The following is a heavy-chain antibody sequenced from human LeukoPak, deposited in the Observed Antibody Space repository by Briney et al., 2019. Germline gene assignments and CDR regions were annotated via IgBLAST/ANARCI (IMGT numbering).Heavy chain of an antibody. Sequence: SETLSLTCTVSGGSISSGGYYWSWIRQPPGKGLEWIGYIYHSGSTYYNPSLKSRVTISVDRSKNQFSLKLSSVTAADTAVYYCARTTYGAIGYWGQGTLVTVSS. CDR1: GGSISSGGYY. V-gene: IGHV4-30-2*01. CDR3: ARTTYGAIGY. CDR2: IYHSGST. D-gene: IGHD4/OR15-4a*01. J-gene: IGHJ4*02.